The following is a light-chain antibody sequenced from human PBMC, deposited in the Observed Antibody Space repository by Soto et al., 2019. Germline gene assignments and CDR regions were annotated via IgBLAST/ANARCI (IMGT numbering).Light chain of an antibody. CDR3: SSYTSGSTLYV. V-gene: IGLV2-14*01. CDR2: ASS. CDR1: NSVVGSYNY. Sequence: QSVLAQPASVSGSPGQSITISCTGTNSVVGSYNYVSWYQHHPGKAPRLIIYASSNRPSGVPHRFSGSRSGNTASLTISGLQAEDEADYYCSSYTSGSTLYVFGTGTKVTVL. J-gene: IGLJ1*01.